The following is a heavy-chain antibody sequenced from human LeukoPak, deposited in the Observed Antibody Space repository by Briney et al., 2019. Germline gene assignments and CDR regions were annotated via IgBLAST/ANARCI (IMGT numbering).Heavy chain of an antibody. CDR1: GGSISSGGYY. Sequence: SQTLSLTCTVSGGSISSGGYYWSWIRQHPGKGLEWIGYIYYSGSTYYNPSLKSRVTISVDTSKNQFSLKLSSVTAADTAVYYCARERYDFWSGYYTAYFDYWGQGTLVTVSS. J-gene: IGHJ4*02. CDR2: IYYSGST. V-gene: IGHV4-31*03. D-gene: IGHD3-3*01. CDR3: ARERYDFWSGYYTAYFDY.